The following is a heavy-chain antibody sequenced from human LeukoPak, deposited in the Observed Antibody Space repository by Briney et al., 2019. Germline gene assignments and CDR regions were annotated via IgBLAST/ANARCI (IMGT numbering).Heavy chain of an antibody. CDR1: GFTFSSYG. Sequence: GGSPRLSCAASGFTFSSYGMHWARRAPGKGLEWVAVISYDGSNKYYADSVKGRFTISRDNSKNTLYLQMNSLRAEDTAVYYCAKVPHGDYAVDYWGQGTLVTVSS. J-gene: IGHJ4*02. D-gene: IGHD4-17*01. CDR3: AKVPHGDYAVDY. V-gene: IGHV3-30*18. CDR2: ISYDGSNK.